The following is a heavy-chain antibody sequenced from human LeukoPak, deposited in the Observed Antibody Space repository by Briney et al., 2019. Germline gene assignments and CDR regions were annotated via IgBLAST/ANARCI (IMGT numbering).Heavy chain of an antibody. CDR3: ARDKSYSAVAGTSPLY. CDR2: ISSSSTYI. CDR1: GFTFRTYS. V-gene: IGHV3-21*01. D-gene: IGHD6-19*01. Sequence: GGSLRLSCAASGFTFRTYSMTWVRQAPGKGLEWVSSISSSSTYIYYTDSVKGRFTISRDDAKNSLYLHMNRLRADDTAIYYCARDKSYSAVAGTSPLYWGQGTLVTVSS. J-gene: IGHJ4*02.